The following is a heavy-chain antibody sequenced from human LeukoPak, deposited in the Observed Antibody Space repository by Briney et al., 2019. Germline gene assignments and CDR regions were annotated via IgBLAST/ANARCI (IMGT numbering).Heavy chain of an antibody. CDR3: ARRNCSSTSCYAVFDY. Sequence: GESLKISCKGSGYSFTSYWIGWVRPMPGKGLEWMGIIYPGDSDTRYSPSFQGQVTISADKSISTAYLQWSSLKASDTAMYYCARRNCSSTSCYAVFDYWGQGTLVTVSS. D-gene: IGHD2-2*01. V-gene: IGHV5-51*01. J-gene: IGHJ4*02. CDR2: IYPGDSDT. CDR1: GYSFTSYW.